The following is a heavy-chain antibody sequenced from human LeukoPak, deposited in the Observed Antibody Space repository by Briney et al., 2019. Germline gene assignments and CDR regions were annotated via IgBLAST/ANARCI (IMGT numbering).Heavy chain of an antibody. D-gene: IGHD6-19*01. Sequence: SGPALVKPTQTLTLTCTFSGFSLSTSGMCVSWIRQPPGKALEWLARIDWDDDKYYSTSLKTRLTISKDTSKNQVVLTMTNMDPVDTATYYCARILIRRGWYYFDYWGQGTLVTVSS. V-gene: IGHV2-70*11. J-gene: IGHJ4*02. CDR3: ARILIRRGWYYFDY. CDR1: GFSLSTSGMC. CDR2: IDWDDDK.